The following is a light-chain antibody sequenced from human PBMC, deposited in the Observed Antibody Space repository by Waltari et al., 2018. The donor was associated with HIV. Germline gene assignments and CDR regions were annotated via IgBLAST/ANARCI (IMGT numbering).Light chain of an antibody. J-gene: IGLJ3*02. CDR3: QSSDSSNWV. V-gene: IGLV6-57*01. CDR1: SGSIASNY. CDR2: EDN. Sequence: NFMLTQPHSVSESPGTTVTISCTRSSGSIASNYVQWYQQRPGSSPTTVIYEDNQRPSGVPDRFSGSIDSSSNSASLTISGLKTEDEADYYCQSSDSSNWVFGGGTKLTVL.